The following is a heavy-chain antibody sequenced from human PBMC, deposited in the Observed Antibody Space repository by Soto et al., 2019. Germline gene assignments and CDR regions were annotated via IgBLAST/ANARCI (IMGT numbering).Heavy chain of an antibody. V-gene: IGHV4-34*01. Sequence: PSETLSLTCVVYGGSVSGYYWSWIRQSPGKGLEWIGEINQSGRANDNSALKSRVTMSVDTSKNQSSLKVSSVTAADTAVYYCARLELGARRVCDATACYNTILTMDVWGQGATVTVSS. D-gene: IGHD2-2*02. CDR3: ARLELGARRVCDATACYNTILTMDV. CDR1: GGSVSGYY. CDR2: INQSGRA. J-gene: IGHJ6*02.